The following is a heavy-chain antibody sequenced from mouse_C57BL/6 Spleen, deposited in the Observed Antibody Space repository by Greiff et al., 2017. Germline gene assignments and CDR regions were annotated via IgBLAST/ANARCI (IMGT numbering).Heavy chain of an antibody. V-gene: IGHV2-2*01. CDR1: GFSLTSYG. D-gene: IGHD1-1*01. Sequence: QVQLKESGPGLVQPSQSLSITCTVSGFSLTSYGVHWVRQSPGKGLEWLGVIWSGGSTDYNAAFISRLSISKDNSKSQVFFKMNSLQADDTAIYYWAASGPFYYGSSYFAYWSQGTLVTGSA. CDR2: IWSGGST. CDR3: AASGPFYYGSSYFAY. J-gene: IGHJ3*01.